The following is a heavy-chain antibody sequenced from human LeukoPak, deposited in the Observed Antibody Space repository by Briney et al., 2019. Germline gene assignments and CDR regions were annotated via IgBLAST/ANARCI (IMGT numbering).Heavy chain of an antibody. J-gene: IGHJ4*02. CDR3: ARDSLGRSGSRGDWLDY. D-gene: IGHD3-10*01. V-gene: IGHV3-74*01. CDR1: GFTFSSYW. Sequence: PGGSLRLSCAASGFTFSSYWMYWVRQAPGKGLVWVSRINSDGSITSYADPVKGRFTISRDNAKNSLYLQMNSLRAEDTAVYYCARDSLGRSGSRGDWLDYWGQGTLVTVSS. CDR2: INSDGSIT.